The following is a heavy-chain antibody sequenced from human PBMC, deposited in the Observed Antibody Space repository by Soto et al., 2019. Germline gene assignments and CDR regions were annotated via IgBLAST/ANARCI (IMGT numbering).Heavy chain of an antibody. Sequence: WGSLRLSCAASGFPFSDHYMSWIRQAPGKGLEWIGYSSNSGSFTRYADSVKGRFSISRDNAKNSLYLQINSLRGDDTAIYYCVRSGDNYNLLDYWGKGNPVTVSA. V-gene: IGHV3-11*06. CDR2: SSNSGSFT. D-gene: IGHD1-1*01. CDR1: GFPFSDHY. J-gene: IGHJ4*02. CDR3: VRSGDNYNLLDY.